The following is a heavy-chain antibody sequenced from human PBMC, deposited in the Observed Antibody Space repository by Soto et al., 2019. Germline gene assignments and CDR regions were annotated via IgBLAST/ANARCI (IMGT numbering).Heavy chain of an antibody. V-gene: IGHV4-39*01. CDR2: VYYTGGV. D-gene: IGHD3-10*01. Sequence: QLQLQESGPGLVKPSETLSLTCTVSGVCISSSTYYWGWIRQPPGKGLEYVGAVYYTGGVYYNPSLKSRVTISADTSKNQFSLRLSSVTAADTAVYYCASLYASEPTRWFDPWGQGTLVTVSS. CDR3: ASLYASEPTRWFDP. CDR1: GVCISSSTYY. J-gene: IGHJ5*02.